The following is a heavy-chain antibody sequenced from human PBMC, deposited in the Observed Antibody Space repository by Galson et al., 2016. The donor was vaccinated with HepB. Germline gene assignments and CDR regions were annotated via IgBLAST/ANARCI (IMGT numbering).Heavy chain of an antibody. CDR2: INPSGGST. Sequence: SVKVSCKASGYTFTSYYMHWVRQAPGQGLEWMGIINPSGGSTSYAQKFQGRATMTRDTSTSTVYMELSSLRSEDTAVYYCVRDRHYYGSGSYPSRYFDYWGQGTLVTVSS. V-gene: IGHV1-46*01. CDR1: GYTFTSYY. CDR3: VRDRHYYGSGSYPSRYFDY. D-gene: IGHD3-10*01. J-gene: IGHJ4*02.